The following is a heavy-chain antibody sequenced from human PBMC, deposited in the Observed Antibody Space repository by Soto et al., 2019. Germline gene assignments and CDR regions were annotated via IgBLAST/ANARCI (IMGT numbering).Heavy chain of an antibody. V-gene: IGHV4-34*01. CDR3: ARLAPEEYYYYGMDV. CDR2: INHSGST. D-gene: IGHD5-12*01. Sequence: SETLSLTCAVYGGSFSGHYWSWIRQPPGKGLEWIGEINHSGSTNYNPSLKSRVTISVDTSKNQFSLKLSSVTAADTAVYYCARLAPEEYYYYGMDVWRPGTTVTVSS. CDR1: GGSFSGHY. J-gene: IGHJ6*02.